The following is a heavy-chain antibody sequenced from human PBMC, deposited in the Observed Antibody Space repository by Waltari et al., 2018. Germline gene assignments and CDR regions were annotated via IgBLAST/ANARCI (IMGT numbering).Heavy chain of an antibody. D-gene: IGHD6-13*01. CDR2: INPTSGGT. CDR3: ARVPSLAAAGFDY. J-gene: IGHJ4*02. Sequence: QVQLVQSGAEVKKPGASVKVSCKASGYTFTGYYMHWVRQAPGQGLEWMGRINPTSGGTTYAQKFQGRVTMTRDTSISTAYMELSRLRSDDTAVYYCARVPSLAAAGFDYWGQGTLVTVSS. V-gene: IGHV1-2*06. CDR1: GYTFTGYY.